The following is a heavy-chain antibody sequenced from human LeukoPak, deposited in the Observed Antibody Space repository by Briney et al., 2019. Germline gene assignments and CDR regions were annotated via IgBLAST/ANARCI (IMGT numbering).Heavy chain of an antibody. V-gene: IGHV3-48*03. CDR2: IGTSDSTT. D-gene: IGHD5-18*01. J-gene: IGHJ6*02. CDR1: GFTFSSYE. Sequence: PGGSLRLSCAASGFTFSSYEMNWARQAPGKGLEWVSYIGTSDSTTAYADSVKGRFTISRDNAKNSLYLQMDSLRPEDTAVYYCAKDPRGRIQLWTMDVWGQGTTVTVSS. CDR3: AKDPRGRIQLWTMDV.